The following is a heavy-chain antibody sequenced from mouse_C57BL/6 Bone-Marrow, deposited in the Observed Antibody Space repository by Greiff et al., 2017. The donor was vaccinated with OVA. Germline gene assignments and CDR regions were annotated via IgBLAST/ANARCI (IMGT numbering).Heavy chain of an antibody. D-gene: IGHD3-2*02. V-gene: IGHV2-9-1*01. Sequence: VKLMESGPGLVAPSQSLSITCTVSGFSLTSYAISWVRQPPGKGLEWLGVIWTGGGTNYNSALKSRLSISKDNSKSQVFLKMNSLQTDDTARDYCAISQLRLPWFAYWGQGTLVTVSA. CDR2: IWTGGGT. J-gene: IGHJ3*01. CDR3: AISQLRLPWFAY. CDR1: GFSLTSYA.